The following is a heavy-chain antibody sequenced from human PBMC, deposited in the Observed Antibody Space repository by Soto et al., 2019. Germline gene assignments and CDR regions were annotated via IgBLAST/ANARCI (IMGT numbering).Heavy chain of an antibody. D-gene: IGHD3-10*01. CDR1: GDSVISESYY. CDR2: IHYSGRT. J-gene: IGHJ4*02. Sequence: SETLSLTCTLSGDSVISESYYWGWIRQPQGQGLEWIGSIHYSGRTYYNPSLRSRVTFSIDTSKSQVSLRLNSVTAADTAVYYCARLWSGERPPDDWGQGILVTVSS. CDR3: ARLWSGERPPDD. V-gene: IGHV4-39*01.